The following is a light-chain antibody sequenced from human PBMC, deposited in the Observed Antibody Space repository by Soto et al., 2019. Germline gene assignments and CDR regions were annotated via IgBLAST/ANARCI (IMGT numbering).Light chain of an antibody. V-gene: IGKV3-15*01. CDR2: RAS. J-gene: IGKJ1*01. Sequence: EIVMTQSPATLSVSPGERATLSCTASHYVYSNVAWFQQRPGQAPRLLIYRASTRATGTPARFSGSGSGTEFTLTTTSLQSEDFALYYCQQYHNLWTFGPWSKV. CDR3: QQYHNLWT. CDR1: HYVYSN.